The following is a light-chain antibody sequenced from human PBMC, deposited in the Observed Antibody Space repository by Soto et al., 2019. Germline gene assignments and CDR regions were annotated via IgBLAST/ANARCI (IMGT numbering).Light chain of an antibody. J-gene: IGLJ3*02. V-gene: IGLV2-23*02. CDR1: SSDVGSHNF. CDR2: EVT. Sequence: QSALTQPAAVSGPPGQSITISCTGTSSDVGSHNFVSWYQQRPGKAPKLMIFEVTKRPSGVSNRFSASKSGNTASLTISGVQPEDEADYYCCSYAGSTTWVFGGGTKLTVL. CDR3: CSYAGSTTWV.